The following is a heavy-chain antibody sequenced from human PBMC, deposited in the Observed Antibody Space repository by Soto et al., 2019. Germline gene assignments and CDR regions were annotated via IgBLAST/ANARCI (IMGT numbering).Heavy chain of an antibody. CDR3: ARDQGVAAAGITWFDP. D-gene: IGHD6-13*01. CDR2: IHSSGST. V-gene: IGHV4-4*07. Sequence: SETLSLTCTVSGASMNSYHWSWIRQPAGKGLEWIGHIHSSGSTNYNPSLKSRVAMSVDTSKNQFSLRLMSLTAADTAVYYCARDQGVAAAGITWFDPWGQGSLVTVSS. J-gene: IGHJ5*02. CDR1: GASMNSYH.